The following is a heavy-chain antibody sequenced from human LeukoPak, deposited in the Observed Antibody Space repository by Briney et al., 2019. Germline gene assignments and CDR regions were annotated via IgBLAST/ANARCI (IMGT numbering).Heavy chain of an antibody. Sequence: GGSLRLSCAASGFTFNNSAMSWVRQAPGKGLEWVSSISGSSGSTYYADSVKGRFTISRDNSKNTLYLQMSSLRAEDTAIYYCAKNILPAAHDAFDFWGPGTLVTVSS. CDR2: ISGSSGST. J-gene: IGHJ3*01. V-gene: IGHV3-23*01. D-gene: IGHD2-2*01. CDR3: AKNILPAAHDAFDF. CDR1: GFTFNNSA.